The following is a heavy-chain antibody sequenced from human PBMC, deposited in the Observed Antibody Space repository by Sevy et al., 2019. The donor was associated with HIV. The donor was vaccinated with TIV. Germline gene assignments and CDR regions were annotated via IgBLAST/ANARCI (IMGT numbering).Heavy chain of an antibody. J-gene: IGHJ6*02. D-gene: IGHD6-19*01. CDR3: ARHSPGHYGVDV. CDR1: GLTVTSNY. V-gene: IGHV3-66*04. CDR2: IYSGSST. Sequence: GGSLRLSCAASGLTVTSNYMSWVRQAPGKGLEWVSVIYSGSSTYYADSVKGRFTIARDNSKNTLFLQMNGLRAEDTAVYFCARHSPGHYGVDVWGQGTTVTVSS.